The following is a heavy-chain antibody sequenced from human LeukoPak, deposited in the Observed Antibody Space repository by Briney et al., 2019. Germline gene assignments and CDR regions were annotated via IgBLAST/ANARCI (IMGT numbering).Heavy chain of an antibody. D-gene: IGHD6-13*01. Sequence: GGSLRLSCAASGFTFSSYAMSWVRQAPGKGLEWVAFIRYDGSNKYYADSVKGRFTISRDNAKNSLYLQMNSLRAEDTAVYYCARASHRIAADDYWGQGTLVTVSS. J-gene: IGHJ4*02. CDR3: ARASHRIAADDY. V-gene: IGHV3-30*02. CDR1: GFTFSSYA. CDR2: IRYDGSNK.